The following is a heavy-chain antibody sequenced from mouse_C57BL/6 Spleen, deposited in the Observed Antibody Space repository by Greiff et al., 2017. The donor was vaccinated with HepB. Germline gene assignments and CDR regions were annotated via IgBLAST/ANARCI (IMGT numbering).Heavy chain of an antibody. Sequence: VQLQQSGAELARPGASVKLSCKASGYTFTSYGISWVKQRTGQGLEWIGEIHPRSGNTYYNEKFKGKATLTADKSSSTAYMELRSLTSEDSAVYFCAGTGASVVARGAFDYWGQGTTLTVSS. V-gene: IGHV1-81*01. CDR3: AGTGASVVARGAFDY. CDR1: GYTFTSYG. J-gene: IGHJ2*01. CDR2: IHPRSGNT. D-gene: IGHD1-1*01.